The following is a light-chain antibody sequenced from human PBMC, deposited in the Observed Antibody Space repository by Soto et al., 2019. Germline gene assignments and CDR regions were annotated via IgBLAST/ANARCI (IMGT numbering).Light chain of an antibody. CDR1: QGLSNY. CDR2: VAS. CDR3: QNYNSAPIT. J-gene: IGKJ5*01. Sequence: DIQMTQSPSSLSASVGDRVTITCRASQGLSNYLAWYQQKPGQVPKLLIYVASTLQSGVPSRFSGRGSGTDFSLSISSLQPEDVATYYCQNYNSAPITFGQGTRLEIK. V-gene: IGKV1-27*01.